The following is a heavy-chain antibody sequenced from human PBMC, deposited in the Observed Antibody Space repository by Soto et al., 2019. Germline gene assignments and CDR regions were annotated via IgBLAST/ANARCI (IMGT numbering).Heavy chain of an antibody. D-gene: IGHD2-2*01. CDR2: ISASGGST. CDR3: AKDLGATTSWFFFEH. CDR1: GFTFSSDA. Sequence: VGSLRLSCAASGFTFSSDAMSWVRQAPWKGLEWVSGISASGGSTYYPDSVKGRFTISRDNSRNTLYLQMNSLRVEDTAVYYCAKDLGATTSWFFFEHWGQGTLVTVSS. J-gene: IGHJ4*02. V-gene: IGHV3-23*01.